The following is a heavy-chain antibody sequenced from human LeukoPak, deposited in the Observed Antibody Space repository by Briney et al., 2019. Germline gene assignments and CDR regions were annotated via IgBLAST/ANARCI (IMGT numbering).Heavy chain of an antibody. J-gene: IGHJ4*02. CDR2: IKSKTDGGTT. CDR3: SSWGSTPGVSSDDY. CDR1: EFTINDAW. D-gene: IGHD6-6*01. V-gene: IGHV3-15*01. Sequence: GGSLRLSCAASEFTINDAWMSWVRQAPGKGLEWVGRIKSKTDGGTTGYAAHVKGRFTISRHDSKNTLYLQMNSLKTEDTAMYYCSSWGSTPGVSSDDYWGQGTLVTVSS.